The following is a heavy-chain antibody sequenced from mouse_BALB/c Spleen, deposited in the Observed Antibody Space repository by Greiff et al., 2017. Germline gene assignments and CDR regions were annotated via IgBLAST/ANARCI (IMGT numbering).Heavy chain of an antibody. Sequence: VQLQQSGAELVKPGASVKLSCKASGYTFTSYWMHWVKQRPGQGLEWIGEINPSNGRTNYNEKFKSKATLTVDKSSSTAYMQLSSLTSEDSAVYYCARGRYFDYWGQGTTLTVSS. CDR3: ARGRYFDY. CDR2: INPSNGRT. V-gene: IGHV1S81*02. CDR1: GYTFTSYW. J-gene: IGHJ2*01.